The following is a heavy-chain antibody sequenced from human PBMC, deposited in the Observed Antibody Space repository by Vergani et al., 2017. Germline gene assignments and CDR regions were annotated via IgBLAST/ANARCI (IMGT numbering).Heavy chain of an antibody. V-gene: IGHV3-48*04. Sequence: VQLVESGGGVVQPGRSLRLSCAASGFTFSSYAMHWVRQAPGKGLEWVSYISSSSSTIYYADSVKGRFTISRDNAKNSLYLQMNSLRAEDTAVYYCASSPSPIAAAGTFYWGQGTLVTVSS. CDR1: GFTFSSYA. CDR3: ASSPSPIAAAGTFY. J-gene: IGHJ4*02. CDR2: ISSSSSTI. D-gene: IGHD6-13*01.